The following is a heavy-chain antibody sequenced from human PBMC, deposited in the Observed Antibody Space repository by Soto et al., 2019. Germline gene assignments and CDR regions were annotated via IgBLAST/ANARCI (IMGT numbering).Heavy chain of an antibody. Sequence: PSQTLSLTCAISGDSVSSNSAAWNWIRQSPSRGLEWLGRTYYRSKWYNDYAVSVKSRITINPDTSKNQFSLQLNSVTPEDTAVYYCARGLRFLEWLHLSYYFDYWGQGTMVTVYS. CDR2: TYYRSKWYN. CDR3: ARGLRFLEWLHLSYYFDY. V-gene: IGHV6-1*01. CDR1: GDSVSSNSAA. J-gene: IGHJ4*02. D-gene: IGHD3-3*01.